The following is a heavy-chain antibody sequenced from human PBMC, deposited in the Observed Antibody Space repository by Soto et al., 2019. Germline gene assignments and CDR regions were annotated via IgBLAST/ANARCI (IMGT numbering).Heavy chain of an antibody. D-gene: IGHD3-10*01. CDR3: ARARAYSYGSGSQWFDP. CDR1: GGSISSSNW. CDR2: IYHSGST. J-gene: IGHJ5*02. Sequence: QVQLQESGPGLVKPSGTLSLTCAVSGGSISSSNWWSWVRQPPTKGLEWIGEIYHSGSTNYSPSLKSRVTISVAKSKTQFSLKLSSVTAADTAVYYCARARAYSYGSGSQWFDPWGQGTLVTVSS. V-gene: IGHV4-4*02.